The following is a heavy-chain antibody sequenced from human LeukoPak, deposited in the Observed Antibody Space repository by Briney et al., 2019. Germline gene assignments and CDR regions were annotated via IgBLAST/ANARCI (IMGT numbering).Heavy chain of an antibody. D-gene: IGHD6-13*01. CDR3: APDRGSSWYHLDY. CDR2: ISASGGNT. V-gene: IGHV3-23*01. Sequence: GGSLRLSCAASGFTFSDYAMTWVRQDPGKGLEWVSGISASGGNTYYADAVKGRFTISRENSRKTLYLQMNSRRPEDTAVYYCAPDRGSSWYHLDYWGQGTLSPTPQ. J-gene: IGHJ4*02. CDR1: GFTFSDYA.